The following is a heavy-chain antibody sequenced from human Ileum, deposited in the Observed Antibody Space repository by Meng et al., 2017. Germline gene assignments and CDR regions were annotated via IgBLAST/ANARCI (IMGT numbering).Heavy chain of an antibody. CDR1: GGSVSDGDYY. D-gene: IGHD3-22*01. V-gene: IGHV4-31*03. J-gene: IGHJ5*01. CDR3: ARVYYDSSGLNWFDS. CDR2: MYSSGNA. Sequence: VQLEESRPGLVKPSPTLSLTCTVSGGSVSDGDYYWSWVRQHPGKGLECIGHMYSSGNAYYNPSLKSRVSMSVDTSKNQFSVRLSSVTAADTAIYYCARVYYDSSGLNWFDSWGQGTLVTVSS.